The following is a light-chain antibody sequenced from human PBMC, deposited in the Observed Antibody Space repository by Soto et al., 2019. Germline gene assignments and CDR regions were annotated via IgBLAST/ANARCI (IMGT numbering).Light chain of an antibody. CDR1: ESISTN. CDR2: GAS. J-gene: IGKJ1*01. V-gene: IGKV3-15*01. CDR3: QHYSDWPPRGT. Sequence: EIVMTQSPATLSVSPGERATLSCRASESISTNLAWYQQKPGQAPRLIIFGASARATGVPARFTGIGSGTEFTLTISSLKSEDFAVYYCQHYSDWPPRGTFGQGTWVEIK.